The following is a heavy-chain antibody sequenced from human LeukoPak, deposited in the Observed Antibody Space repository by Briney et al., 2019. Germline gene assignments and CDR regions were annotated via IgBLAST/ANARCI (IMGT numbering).Heavy chain of an antibody. CDR3: ARDSSGWYY. CDR1: GGSISSYY. J-gene: IGHJ4*02. D-gene: IGHD6-19*01. Sequence: PSETLYLTCTVPGGSISSYYWSWIRQPPGKGLEWIGYIYYSGSTNYNPSLKSRVTISVDTSKNQFSLKLSSVTAADTAVYYCARDSSGWYYRGQGTLVTVSS. V-gene: IGHV4-59*01. CDR2: IYYSGST.